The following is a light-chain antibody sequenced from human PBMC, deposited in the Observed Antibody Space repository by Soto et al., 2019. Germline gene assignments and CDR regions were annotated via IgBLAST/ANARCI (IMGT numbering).Light chain of an antibody. CDR2: GAS. V-gene: IGKV3-15*01. J-gene: IGKJ1*01. Sequence: EIMLKQSPRTLSLSPSERATLSFRASQSVSSRLAWYQQKPGQPPRLLIYGASTRATGIPARFSGSGSGTEFTLTISSLQSEDFGVYYCHQYNNLWTFGPGTKVDIK. CDR3: HQYNNLWT. CDR1: QSVSSR.